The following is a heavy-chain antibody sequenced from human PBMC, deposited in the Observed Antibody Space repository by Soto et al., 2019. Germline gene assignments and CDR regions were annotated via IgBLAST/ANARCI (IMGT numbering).Heavy chain of an antibody. D-gene: IGHD6-13*01. CDR3: AKDARYRFIAAAGVDY. J-gene: IGHJ4*02. Sequence: PGGSLRLSCAASGFTFSSYAMSWVRQAPGKGLEWVSAISGSGGSTHYADSVKGRFTISRDNSKNTLYLQMNSLRAEDTAVYYCAKDARYRFIAAAGVDYWGQGTLVTVSS. CDR2: ISGSGGST. CDR1: GFTFSSYA. V-gene: IGHV3-23*01.